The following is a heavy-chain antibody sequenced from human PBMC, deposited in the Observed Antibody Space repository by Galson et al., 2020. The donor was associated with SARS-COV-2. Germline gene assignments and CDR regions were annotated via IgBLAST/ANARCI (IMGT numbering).Heavy chain of an antibody. CDR3: ARAHYDFWSGPVPDYFDY. V-gene: IGHV4-59*08. J-gene: IGHJ4*02. CDR1: GGSISSYY. CDR2: IYYSGST. Sequence: SETLSLTCTVSGGSISSYYWSWIRQPPGKGLEWIGYIYYSGSTNYNPSLKSRVTISVDTSKNQFSLKLSSVTAADTAVYYCARAHYDFWSGPVPDYFDYWGQGTLVTVSS. D-gene: IGHD3-3*01.